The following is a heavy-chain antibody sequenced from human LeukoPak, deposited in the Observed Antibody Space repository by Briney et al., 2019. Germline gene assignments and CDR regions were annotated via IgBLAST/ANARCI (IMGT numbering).Heavy chain of an antibody. J-gene: IGHJ5*02. Sequence: SETLSLTCTVSGGSISSGDYYWSWIRQPPGKGLEWIGYIYYSGSTYYNPSLKSRVTISVDTSKNQFSLKLSSVTAADTAVYYCARDVVVAATDWFDPWGQGTLVTVSS. CDR1: GGSISSGDYY. D-gene: IGHD2-15*01. CDR2: IYYSGST. V-gene: IGHV4-30-4*01. CDR3: ARDVVVAATDWFDP.